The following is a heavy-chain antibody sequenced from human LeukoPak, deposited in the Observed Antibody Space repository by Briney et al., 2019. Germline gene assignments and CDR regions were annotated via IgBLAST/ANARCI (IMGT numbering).Heavy chain of an antibody. Sequence: GASVKVSCKASGYTFTGYYMHWVRQAPGQGLEWMGWINPNSGGTNYAQKFQGRVTMTRDTSISTAYMELSRLRSDDTAVYYCASLYSSGHHSAFDIWGQGTMVTVSS. J-gene: IGHJ3*02. V-gene: IGHV1-2*02. CDR1: GYTFTGYY. D-gene: IGHD3-22*01. CDR2: INPNSGGT. CDR3: ASLYSSGHHSAFDI.